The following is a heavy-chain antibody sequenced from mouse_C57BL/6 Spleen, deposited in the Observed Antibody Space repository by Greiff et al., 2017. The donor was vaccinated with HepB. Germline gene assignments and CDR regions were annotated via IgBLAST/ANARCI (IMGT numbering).Heavy chain of an antibody. V-gene: IGHV3-6*01. CDR3: ASAYYYGSSYGPFDY. CDR1: GYSITSGYY. J-gene: IGHJ2*01. D-gene: IGHD1-1*01. CDR2: ISYDGSN. Sequence: EVKLVESGPGLVKPSQSLSLTCSVTGYSITSGYYWNWIRQFPGNKLEWMGYISYDGSNNYNPSLKNRISITRDTSKNQFFLKLNSVTTEDTATYYGASAYYYGSSYGPFDYWGQGTTLTVSS.